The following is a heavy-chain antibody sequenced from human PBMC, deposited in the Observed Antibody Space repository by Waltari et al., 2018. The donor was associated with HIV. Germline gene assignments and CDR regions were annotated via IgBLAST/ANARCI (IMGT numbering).Heavy chain of an antibody. Sequence: QVHLQQWGAGLLKPSETLSLTCAVYGGSFSGHFWSWIRQPPGKGLEWIGEINHSGSTNYNPSLKSQVTMSVDTSKKQFSLKVNSVTAADTAVYYGARGVGSNRYYYYGMDVWGQWTTVTVSS. CDR1: GGSFSGHF. V-gene: IGHV4-34*01. CDR2: INHSGST. D-gene: IGHD4-4*01. CDR3: ARGVGSNRYYYYGMDV. J-gene: IGHJ6*02.